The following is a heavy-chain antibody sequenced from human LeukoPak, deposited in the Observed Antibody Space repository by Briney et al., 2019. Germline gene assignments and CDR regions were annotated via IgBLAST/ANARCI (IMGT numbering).Heavy chain of an antibody. J-gene: IGHJ4*02. Sequence: PGGSLRLSCAASGFTFSSYAMSWVRQAPGKGLEWVSAISGSGGSTYYADSVKGRFTISRDNSKNTLYLQMNSLRAEDTAVYYCARVWGSLGGDPYYDYWGQGTLVTVSS. V-gene: IGHV3-23*01. CDR2: ISGSGGST. CDR1: GFTFSSYA. CDR3: ARVWGSLGGDPYYDY. D-gene: IGHD3-16*01.